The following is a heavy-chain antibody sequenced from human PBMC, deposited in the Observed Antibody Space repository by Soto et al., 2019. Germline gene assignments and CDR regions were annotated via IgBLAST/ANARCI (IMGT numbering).Heavy chain of an antibody. V-gene: IGHV1-69*01. CDR1: GGPFNNHA. Sequence: QVQLVQSGAEVKKPGSSVKVSCKTSGGPFNNHAINWVRQAPGQGLEWVGLVIPTLATADYAQKFQGRVTMTADEVTNTAYMALSSLRSDDTGVYYCASDYGEIGAFEIWGQGTLVTVSS. D-gene: IGHD4-17*01. CDR2: VIPTLATA. J-gene: IGHJ3*02. CDR3: ASDYGEIGAFEI.